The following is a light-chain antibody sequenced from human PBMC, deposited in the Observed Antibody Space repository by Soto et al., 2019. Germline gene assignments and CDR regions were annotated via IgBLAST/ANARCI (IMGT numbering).Light chain of an antibody. CDR2: NVS. CDR3: MQGTHWPIT. CDR1: HSLVHSDGIAY. V-gene: IGKV2-30*02. Sequence: DIVMTQFSLSPPVTFGQPDCISCRSNHSLVHSDGIAYFSWFQQRPGRSPRRLIYNVSNRDSGVPARFSGSGSGTDFALKISRVEAEDVGVYYCMQGTHWPITFGQGTRLEIK. J-gene: IGKJ5*01.